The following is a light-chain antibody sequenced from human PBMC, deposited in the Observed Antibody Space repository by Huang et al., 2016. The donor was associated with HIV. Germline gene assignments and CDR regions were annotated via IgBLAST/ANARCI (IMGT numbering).Light chain of an antibody. CDR3: QQYSSFPWT. CDR1: QSIGSW. V-gene: IGKV1-5*03. J-gene: IGKJ2*02. CDR2: KAS. Sequence: DIQMTQSPSTLSASVGDRVTITCRASQSIGSWLAWYQQKPGKAPKLLIYKASSLESGVPSRFSGSGSGTEFTLTISSLQPDDFATFFCQQYSSFPWTFGQGTKLESK.